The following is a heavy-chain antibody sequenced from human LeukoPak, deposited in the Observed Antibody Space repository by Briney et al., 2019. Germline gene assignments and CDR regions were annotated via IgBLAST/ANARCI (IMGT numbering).Heavy chain of an antibody. J-gene: IGHJ1*01. CDR1: GGTFSSYA. Sequence: GASVKVSCKASGGTFSSYAISWVRQAPGQGLEWMGGIIPIFGTANYAQKFQGRVTITADKSTSTAYMELSSLRSEDTAVYYCARDYYDSSGQSQTKYFQHWGQGTLVTVSS. CDR3: ARDYYDSSGQSQTKYFQH. D-gene: IGHD3-22*01. CDR2: IIPIFGTA. V-gene: IGHV1-69*06.